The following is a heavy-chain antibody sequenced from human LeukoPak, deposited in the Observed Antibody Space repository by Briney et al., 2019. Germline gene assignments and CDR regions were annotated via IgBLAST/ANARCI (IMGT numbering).Heavy chain of an antibody. CDR2: INPSGGST. V-gene: IGHV1-46*01. CDR1: GYMFTNYY. D-gene: IGHD5-24*01. CDR3: ATSRDGYTKNYYYYMDV. J-gene: IGHJ6*03. Sequence: GASVKVSCKASGYMFTNYYMHWVRQAPGQGLEWMGIINPSGGSTSYAQKFQGRVTMTRDMSTSTVYMELSSLRSEDTAVYYCATSRDGYTKNYYYYMDVWGKGTTVTVSS.